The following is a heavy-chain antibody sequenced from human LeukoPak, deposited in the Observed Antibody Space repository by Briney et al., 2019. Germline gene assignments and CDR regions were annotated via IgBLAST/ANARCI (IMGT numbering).Heavy chain of an antibody. D-gene: IGHD2-21*02. Sequence: ASVKVSCKSSGYTFTKYAIHWVRQAPGQRLEWMGWIDPGNTNTKYSQKLQGRVTITRDTSASTAYMELSSLRSEDTAVYYCARGCGGDCPNAEYFHHWGQGTLVTVSS. CDR2: IDPGNTNT. V-gene: IGHV1-3*01. CDR3: ARGCGGDCPNAEYFHH. J-gene: IGHJ1*01. CDR1: GYTFTKYA.